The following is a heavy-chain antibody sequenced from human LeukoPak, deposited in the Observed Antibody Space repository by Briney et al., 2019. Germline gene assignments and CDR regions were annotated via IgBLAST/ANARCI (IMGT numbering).Heavy chain of an antibody. CDR1: GGSITRYY. Sequence: ASEPLSLTCTVSGGSITRYYWSWIRQPAGKGLEWIGRIHTNGGNNYNPSLSSRVTLSVDTSKNQLSLKLTSVTAADTALYYCARELEVAGTVTHRFDPWGPGTLVTVSS. CDR2: IHTNGGN. CDR3: ARELEVAGTVTHRFDP. V-gene: IGHV4-4*07. J-gene: IGHJ5*02. D-gene: IGHD6-19*01.